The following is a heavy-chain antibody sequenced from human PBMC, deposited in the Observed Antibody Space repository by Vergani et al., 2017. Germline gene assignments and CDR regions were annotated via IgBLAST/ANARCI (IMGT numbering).Heavy chain of an antibody. CDR1: GFTFSSYG. CDR3: AKDEAVAGQIDY. CDR2: ISYDGSNK. J-gene: IGHJ4*02. Sequence: QVQLVESGGGVVQPGRSLRLSCAASGFTFSSYGMHWVRQAPGKGLEWVAVISYDGSNKYYADSVKGRFTISRDNSKNTLYLQMNSLRAEDTAVYDCAKDEAVAGQIDYWGQGTLVTVSS. D-gene: IGHD6-19*01. V-gene: IGHV3-30*18.